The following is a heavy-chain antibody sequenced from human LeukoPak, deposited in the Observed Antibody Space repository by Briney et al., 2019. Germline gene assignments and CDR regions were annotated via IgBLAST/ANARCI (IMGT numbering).Heavy chain of an antibody. Sequence: TGGSLTLSCAASGYTLSDFSVNWVRQAPGKGLEWVSSISVRSNYRYYADSVRGRFTISRDDARDSLFLQMNSLRAEDTAVYFCVRLRRNNDRSGYYYYYDYWGQGTLVTVSS. V-gene: IGHV3-21*01. CDR1: GYTLSDFS. D-gene: IGHD3-22*01. J-gene: IGHJ4*02. CDR3: VRLRRNNDRSGYYYYYDY. CDR2: ISVRSNYR.